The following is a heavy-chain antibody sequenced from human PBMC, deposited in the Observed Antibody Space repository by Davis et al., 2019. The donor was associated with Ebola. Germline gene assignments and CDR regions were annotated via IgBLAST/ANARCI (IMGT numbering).Heavy chain of an antibody. V-gene: IGHV3-7*01. J-gene: IGHJ1*01. D-gene: IGHD3-22*01. CDR2: IKQDGSET. CDR1: GSNSISYW. Sequence: PGGPLRLSCATSGSNSISYWMSWVRQAPGKGLEGVANIKQDGSETYYLDSVKGRFTISRDNAKRSLFLHMTGLRAEDTALYYCARDPGVGTASSGTSFWGQGTLVTVSS. CDR3: ARDPGVGTASSGTSF.